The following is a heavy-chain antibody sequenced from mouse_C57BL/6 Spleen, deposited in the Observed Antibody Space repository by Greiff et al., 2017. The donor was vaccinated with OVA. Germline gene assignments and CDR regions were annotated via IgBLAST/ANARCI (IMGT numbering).Heavy chain of an antibody. D-gene: IGHD2-1*01. CDR2: ISSGSSTI. CDR1: GFTFSDYG. CDR3: ARNRDGNYVYYFDY. Sequence: EVQGVESGGGLVKPGGSLKLSCAASGFTFSDYGMHWVRQAPEKGLEWVAYISSGSSTIYYADTVKGRFTISRDNAKNTLFLQMTSLRSEDTAMYYCARNRDGNYVYYFDYWGQGTTLTVSS. J-gene: IGHJ2*01. V-gene: IGHV5-17*01.